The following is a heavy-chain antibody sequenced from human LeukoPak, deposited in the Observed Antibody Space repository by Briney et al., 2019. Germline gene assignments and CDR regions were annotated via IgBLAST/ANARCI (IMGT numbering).Heavy chain of an antibody. CDR2: ISGSGLRT. V-gene: IGHV3-23*01. D-gene: IGHD1-26*01. Sequence: GGSLRLSCAASGFTFSNYAMNWVRQAPGKGLEWVSRISGSGLRTNYADSVKGRFTISRDHSKNTLYLQMNTLRAEDTAVYYCARAGPFYTGSYLGYWGQGTLVTVSS. CDR1: GFTFSNYA. CDR3: ARAGPFYTGSYLGY. J-gene: IGHJ4*02.